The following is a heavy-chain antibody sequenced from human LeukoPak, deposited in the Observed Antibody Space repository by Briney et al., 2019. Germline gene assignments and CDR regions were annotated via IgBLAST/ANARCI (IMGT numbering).Heavy chain of an antibody. J-gene: IGHJ3*02. V-gene: IGHV7-4-1*02. CDR3: ARDFSPMGHAFDI. D-gene: IGHD1-26*01. CDR1: GYTFTNYA. CDR2: INTNTGNP. Sequence: ASVKVSCKASGYTFTNYAMYWMRQAPGQGLEWVGWINTNTGNPTYVQGFTGRFVFSLDTSVSTAYLQISSLKAEDTAVYYCARDFSPMGHAFDIWGQGTMVTVSS.